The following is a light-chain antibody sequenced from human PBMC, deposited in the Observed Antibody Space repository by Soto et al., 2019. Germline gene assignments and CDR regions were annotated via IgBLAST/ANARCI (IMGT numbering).Light chain of an antibody. J-gene: IGLJ1*01. V-gene: IGLV2-14*03. CDR1: SSDVGAYDY. CDR2: EVS. CDR3: ALHTTSNTRV. Sequence: QSVLTQPASVSGSPGQSIAISCTGTSSDVGAYDYVSWYQQHPDKAPKLIIYEVSHRPAGVSNRFSASKYVNTATLTISGLQTEDEADYYCALHTTSNTRVFGTGTKVTVL.